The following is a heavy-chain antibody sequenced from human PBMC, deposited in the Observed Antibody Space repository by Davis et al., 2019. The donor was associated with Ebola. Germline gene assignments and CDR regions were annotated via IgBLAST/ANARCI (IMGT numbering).Heavy chain of an antibody. CDR2: IKKDGSEK. Sequence: GESLKISCAASGFTFSSYWMNWVRQAPGKGLEWVANIKKDGSEKNYVDSVKGRFTISRDNAKNSLYLQMNSLRAEDTAVYYCARYYYDNSGAEYFQHWGQGTLVTVSS. J-gene: IGHJ1*01. V-gene: IGHV3-7*01. D-gene: IGHD3-22*01. CDR3: ARYYYDNSGAEYFQH. CDR1: GFTFSSYW.